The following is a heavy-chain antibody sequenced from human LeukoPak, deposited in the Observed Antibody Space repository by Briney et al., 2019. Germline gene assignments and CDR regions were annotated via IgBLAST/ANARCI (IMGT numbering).Heavy chain of an antibody. CDR2: LGGLSESV. CDR3: ARRWLGDPYGMDV. D-gene: IGHD3-10*01. V-gene: IGHV3-23*01. CDR1: GFILSNYA. Sequence: PGGSLRLSCAASGFILSNYAMTWVRQAPGKGLEWVSILGGLSESVYYPDSVKGRFTVSRDNSKDTLYLEINSLRGEDTATYYCARRWLGDPYGMDVWGQGTTVTVSS. J-gene: IGHJ6*02.